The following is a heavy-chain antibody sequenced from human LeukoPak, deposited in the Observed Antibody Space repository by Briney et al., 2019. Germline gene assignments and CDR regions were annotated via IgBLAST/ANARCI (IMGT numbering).Heavy chain of an antibody. J-gene: IGHJ4*02. D-gene: IGHD7-27*01. CDR1: GGSIRSSSYY. CDR3: ARGHAWGSDFDY. CDR2: INHTGAP. V-gene: IGHV4-39*07. Sequence: SETLSLTCSVSGGSIRSSSYYWGWICQPPGKGLEWIGEINHTGAPTYIPSLKSRVTISIDTSKNQFSLKLISVTAADTAVYYCARGHAWGSDFDYWGQGTLVTVSS.